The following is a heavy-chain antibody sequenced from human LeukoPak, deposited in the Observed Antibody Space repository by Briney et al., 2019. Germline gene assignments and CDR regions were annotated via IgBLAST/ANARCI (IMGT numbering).Heavy chain of an antibody. Sequence: GRSLRPARAASGMTFSNHWMHWVRQAPGKGLVWDSLIKADGRTTIYADFVKGRFTISRDDGKSTLYLQMNSLRAEDTAIYYCTTGPSFGYEWWGQGTVVTVSS. J-gene: IGHJ4*02. D-gene: IGHD3-22*01. CDR3: TTGPSFGYEW. V-gene: IGHV3-74*01. CDR2: IKADGRTT. CDR1: GMTFSNHW.